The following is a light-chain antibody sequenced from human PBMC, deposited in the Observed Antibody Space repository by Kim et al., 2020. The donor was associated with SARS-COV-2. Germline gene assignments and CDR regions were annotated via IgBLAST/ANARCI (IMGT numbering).Light chain of an antibody. CDR3: CSYAGSSYV. CDR2: EVS. Sequence: SELTQPASVSGSPGQSITISCTGTSSDVGSYNLVSWYQQHPGKAPKLMIYEVSKRPSGVSNRFSGSKSGNTASLTISGLQAEDEADYYCCSYAGSSYVFGTGTKVTVL. J-gene: IGLJ1*01. CDR1: SSDVGSYNL. V-gene: IGLV2-23*02.